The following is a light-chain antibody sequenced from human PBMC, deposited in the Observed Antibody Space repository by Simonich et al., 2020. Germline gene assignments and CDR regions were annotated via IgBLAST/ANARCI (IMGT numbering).Light chain of an antibody. CDR1: RSDVGGYNY. CDR3: SSYAGSNNFVV. CDR2: EVS. V-gene: IGLV2-8*01. Sequence: QSALTQPPSPSGSPGQAVTTSCTGTRSDVGGYNYVSWYQKHPGKAPQLMIYEVSKRPAGVPDRFSGSKSGNTASLTVSGLQAEDEADYYCSSYAGSNNFVVFGGGTKLTVL. J-gene: IGLJ2*01.